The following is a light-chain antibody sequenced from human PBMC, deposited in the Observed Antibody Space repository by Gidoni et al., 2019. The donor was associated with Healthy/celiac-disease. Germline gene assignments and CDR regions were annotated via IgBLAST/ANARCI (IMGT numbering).Light chain of an antibody. V-gene: IGKV1D-43*01. CDR1: QGISSY. Sequence: AIRMTQSPSSLSASVGDRVTITCRASQGISSYLTWYQQKPAKAPKLFIYDASSLQSGVPSRFSGSGSGTDYILTISSLQPEDFATYYCQQYYNTPRFTFGPGTKVDIK. CDR3: QQYYNTPRFT. CDR2: DAS. J-gene: IGKJ3*01.